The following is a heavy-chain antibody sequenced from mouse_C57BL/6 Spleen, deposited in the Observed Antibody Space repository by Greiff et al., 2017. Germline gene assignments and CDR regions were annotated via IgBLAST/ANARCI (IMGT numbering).Heavy chain of an antibody. CDR2: IRSKSSNYAT. Sequence: EVQRVESGGGLVQPKGSLKLSCAASGFTFNTYAMHWVRQAPGKGLEWVARIRSKSSNYATYYADSVKDRFTISRDDSQSMLYLQMNNLKTEDTAMYYCVRDQVTTVVGYAMDYWGQGTSVTVSS. V-gene: IGHV10-3*01. D-gene: IGHD1-1*01. J-gene: IGHJ4*01. CDR3: VRDQVTTVVGYAMDY. CDR1: GFTFNTYA.